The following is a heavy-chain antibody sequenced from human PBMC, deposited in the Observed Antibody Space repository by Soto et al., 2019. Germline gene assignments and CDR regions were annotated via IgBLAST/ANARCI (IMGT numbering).Heavy chain of an antibody. Sequence: GESLKSACKGSGYSFTSYWIGWVRQMPGKGLEWMGIIYPGDSDTRYSPSFQGQVTISADKSISTAYLQWSSLKASDTAMYYCARLQTSKRFDRLPHDHYYGMDVWGQGTTVTVSS. D-gene: IGHD3-9*01. CDR1: GYSFTSYW. J-gene: IGHJ6*02. CDR3: ARLQTSKRFDRLPHDHYYGMDV. V-gene: IGHV5-51*01. CDR2: IYPGDSDT.